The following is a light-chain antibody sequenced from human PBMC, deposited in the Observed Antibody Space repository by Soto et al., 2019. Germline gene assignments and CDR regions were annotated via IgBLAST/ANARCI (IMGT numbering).Light chain of an antibody. CDR2: GAS. V-gene: IGKV3-11*01. CDR3: QQSYSTPPIT. Sequence: EIVLTQSPGTLSLSPGARATLSCRASQSVSSYLAWYQQKPGQAPRLLIYGASNRATGVSARFSGSGSGTDFTLTISSLQPEDFATYYCQQSYSTPPITFGQGTRLEIK. J-gene: IGKJ5*01. CDR1: QSVSSY.